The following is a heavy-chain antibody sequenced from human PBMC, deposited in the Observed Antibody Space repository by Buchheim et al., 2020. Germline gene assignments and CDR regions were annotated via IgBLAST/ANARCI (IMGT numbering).Heavy chain of an antibody. CDR2: ISYDGSNK. CDR3: ARDLVATITPPDY. J-gene: IGHJ4*02. Sequence: QVQLVESGGGVVQPGRSLRLSCAASGFTFSSYAMHWVRQAPGKGLEWVAVISYDGSNKYYADSVKGRFTISRDNSKNTLYLQMNSLRAEDTAVYYCARDLVATITPPDYWGQGT. V-gene: IGHV3-30*04. D-gene: IGHD5-12*01. CDR1: GFTFSSYA.